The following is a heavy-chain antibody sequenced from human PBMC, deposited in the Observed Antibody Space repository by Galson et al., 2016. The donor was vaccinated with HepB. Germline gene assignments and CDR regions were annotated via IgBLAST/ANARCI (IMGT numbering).Heavy chain of an antibody. D-gene: IGHD2-15*01. V-gene: IGHV1-69*04. CDR3: ARVDCSGSNCYCAY. CDR2: VIPMVGMA. CDR1: GGSFSDYA. Sequence: SVKVSCKVSGGSFSDYAFAWVRQAPGQGLEWMGRVIPMVGMAKYAQKFQGRVTLTADTSTKTAYMEFNSLTSEDTAIYYCARVDCSGSNCYCAYWGQGTLVTVSS. J-gene: IGHJ4*02.